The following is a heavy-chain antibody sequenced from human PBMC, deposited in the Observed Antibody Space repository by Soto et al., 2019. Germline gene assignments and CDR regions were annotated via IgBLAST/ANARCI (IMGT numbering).Heavy chain of an antibody. CDR1: GFSFSDHY. D-gene: IGHD2-21*01. CDR3: VRGGGGGQFDS. J-gene: IGHJ4*02. CDR2: ISPRSNYR. V-gene: IGHV3-11*05. Sequence: KPGGSLRLSCAASGFSFSDHYMSWIRQAPGKGLEWLSYISPRSNYREYADSVKGRHTISRDNAKKSLFLQMNSLGAEDTGVYYCVRGGGGGQFDSWGQGTLVTVSS.